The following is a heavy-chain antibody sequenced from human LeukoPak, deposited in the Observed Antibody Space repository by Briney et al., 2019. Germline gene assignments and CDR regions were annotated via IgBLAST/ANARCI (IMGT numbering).Heavy chain of an antibody. J-gene: IGHJ5*02. D-gene: IGHD6-13*01. CDR1: GGSFSGYY. Sequence: ASETLSLTCAVYGGSFSGYYWSWIRQPPGKGLEWIGEINHSGSTNYNPSLKSRVTISVDTSKSQFSLKLSSVTAADTAVYYCASFSSSWRGSWLDPWGQGTLVTVSS. V-gene: IGHV4-34*01. CDR2: INHSGST. CDR3: ASFSSSWRGSWLDP.